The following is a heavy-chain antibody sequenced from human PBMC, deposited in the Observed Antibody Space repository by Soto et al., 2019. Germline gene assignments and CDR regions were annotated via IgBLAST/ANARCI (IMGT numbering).Heavy chain of an antibody. D-gene: IGHD3-10*01. Sequence: EVQLLESGGGLVQPGGSLRLSCSTSGFTFSTYAMNWVRQAPGKGLEWVSALSGSGGTTYYADSVRGRFTISRDNSKNTLFLQMNSLRAEDTALYYCAKQRAGYGSGSDTYYFDFWGQGTQVTVSS. V-gene: IGHV3-23*01. J-gene: IGHJ4*02. CDR1: GFTFSTYA. CDR2: LSGSGGTT. CDR3: AKQRAGYGSGSDTYYFDF.